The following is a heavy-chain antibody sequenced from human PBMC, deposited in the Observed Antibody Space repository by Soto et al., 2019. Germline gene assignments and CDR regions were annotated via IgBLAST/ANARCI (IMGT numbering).Heavy chain of an antibody. CDR3: ARATGTLRSRNCDY. D-gene: IGHD1-1*01. J-gene: IGHJ4*02. V-gene: IGHV4-31*03. Sequence: SETLSLTCSVSGGPISTVGHYWTWIRQPPGKGLEWIGSIYHTGSTYYSKSLRSRLTMSVDTSKSQFSLRLSSVTAADTAVYYCARATGTLRSRNCDYWGQGSLVTVSS. CDR1: GGPISTVGHY. CDR2: IYHTGST.